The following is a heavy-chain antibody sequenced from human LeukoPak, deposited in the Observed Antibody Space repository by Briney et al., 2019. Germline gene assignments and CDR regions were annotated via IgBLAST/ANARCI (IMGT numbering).Heavy chain of an antibody. J-gene: IGHJ4*02. Sequence: GGSLRLSCAASGFTLNIYGINWVRQAPGKGLEWISYIGHMSRDIYYADSVRGRFTVSRDNAKNSLFLQMNSLRVQDTAVYFCARARRATGPDYWGRGTLVTVAS. CDR3: ARARRATGPDY. CDR1: GFTLNIYG. V-gene: IGHV3-21*05. CDR2: IGHMSRDI. D-gene: IGHD4-11*01.